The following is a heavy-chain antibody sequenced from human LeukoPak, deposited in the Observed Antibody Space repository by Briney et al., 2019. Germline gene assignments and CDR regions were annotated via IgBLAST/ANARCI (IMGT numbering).Heavy chain of an antibody. CDR3: ARGSRITRMTIYGMDV. Sequence: VKVSCKASGYTFTSYGISWVRQAPGQGLEWMGWISAYNGNTNYAQKLQGRVTMTTDTSTSTAYMELRSLRSDDTAVYYCARGSRITRMTIYGMDVWGQGTTVTVSS. CDR1: GYTFTSYG. D-gene: IGHD5-24*01. J-gene: IGHJ6*02. V-gene: IGHV1-18*01. CDR2: ISAYNGNT.